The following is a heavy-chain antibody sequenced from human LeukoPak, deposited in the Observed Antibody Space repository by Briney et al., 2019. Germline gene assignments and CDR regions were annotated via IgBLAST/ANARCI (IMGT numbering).Heavy chain of an antibody. D-gene: IGHD3-9*01. V-gene: IGHV3-21*01. Sequence: GGSLRLSCTASGFTFSSYSMNWVRQAPGKGLEWVSSISSSSSYIYYADSVKGRFTISRDNAKNSLYLQMNSLRAEDTAVYYCARDLLDYDILTGYYDNDAFDIWGQGTMVTVSS. CDR1: GFTFSSYS. CDR2: ISSSSSYI. CDR3: ARDLLDYDILTGYYDNDAFDI. J-gene: IGHJ3*02.